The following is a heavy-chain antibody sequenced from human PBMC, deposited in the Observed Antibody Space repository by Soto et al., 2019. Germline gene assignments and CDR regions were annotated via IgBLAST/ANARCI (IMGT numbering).Heavy chain of an antibody. Sequence: PSETLSLTCAVYGGSFSGYYWSWIRQPPGKGLEWIGEINHSGSTNYNPSLKSRVTISVDTSKNQFSLKLSSVTAAETAVYYCAREGPPNRAHNPPVYYQQWGQGTLVTVSS. V-gene: IGHV4-34*01. CDR3: AREGPPNRAHNPPVYYQQ. CDR1: GGSFSGYY. J-gene: IGHJ1*01. D-gene: IGHD1-26*01. CDR2: INHSGST.